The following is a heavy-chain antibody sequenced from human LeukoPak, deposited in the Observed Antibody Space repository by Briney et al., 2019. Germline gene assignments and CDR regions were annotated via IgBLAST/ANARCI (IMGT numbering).Heavy chain of an antibody. Sequence: PGRSLRLSCAASGFTFSSYGMHWVRQAPGKGLEWVAVIWYDGSNKYYADSVKGRVTISRDNSKNTLYLQMNSLRAEDTAVYYCARDRDCSGGSCYHTYGMDVWGQGTTVTVSS. CDR2: IWYDGSNK. J-gene: IGHJ6*02. CDR1: GFTFSSYG. CDR3: ARDRDCSGGSCYHTYGMDV. D-gene: IGHD2-15*01. V-gene: IGHV3-33*01.